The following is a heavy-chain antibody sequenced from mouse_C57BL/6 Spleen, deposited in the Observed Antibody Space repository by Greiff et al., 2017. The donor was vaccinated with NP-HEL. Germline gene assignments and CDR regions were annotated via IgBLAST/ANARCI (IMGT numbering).Heavy chain of an antibody. Sequence: VQVVESGGGLVQPGGSLKLSCAASGFTFSDYGMAWVRQAPRKGPEWVAFISNLAYSIYYADTVTGRFTISRENAKKTLYLEISSLRSEDTAMYYCARQDYYGSSPYAMDYWGQGTSVTVSS. CDR1: GFTFSDYG. D-gene: IGHD1-1*01. J-gene: IGHJ4*01. CDR2: ISNLAYSI. CDR3: ARQDYYGSSPYAMDY. V-gene: IGHV5-15*01.